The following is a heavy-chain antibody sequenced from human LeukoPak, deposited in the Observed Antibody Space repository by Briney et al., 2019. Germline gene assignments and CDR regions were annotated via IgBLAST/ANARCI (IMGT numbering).Heavy chain of an antibody. CDR1: GFTFSSYP. CDR2: ISGGGGSA. V-gene: IGHV3-23*01. J-gene: IGHJ4*02. Sequence: GGSLRLSCAASGFTFSSYPMSWVRQAPSKGLQWVSAISGGGGSAYYADSVKGRFTISRDNSKSTLYLQMNSLRAEDTAIYYCAARPLMPPRFDYWGQGTLVTVSS. CDR3: AARPLMPPRFDY. D-gene: IGHD2-2*01.